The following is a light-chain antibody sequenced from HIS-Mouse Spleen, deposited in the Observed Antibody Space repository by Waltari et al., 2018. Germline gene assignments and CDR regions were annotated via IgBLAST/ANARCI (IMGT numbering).Light chain of an antibody. V-gene: IGLV2-11*01. Sequence: QSALTQPRSVSGSPGQSVTISCTGTSSDGGGYTYVSWYQQAPGNAPKLMIYDVSKRPSGFPDRFSGSKSGNTASLTISGLQAEDEADYYCCSYAGSYTYVFGTGTKVTVL. CDR3: CSYAGSYTYV. CDR2: DVS. J-gene: IGLJ1*01. CDR1: SSDGGGYTY.